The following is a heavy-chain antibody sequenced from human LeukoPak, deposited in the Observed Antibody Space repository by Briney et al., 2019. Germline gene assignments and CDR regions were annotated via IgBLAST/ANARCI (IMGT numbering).Heavy chain of an antibody. D-gene: IGHD5-18*01. J-gene: IGHJ4*02. CDR1: GGSISSSSYY. V-gene: IGHV4-39*01. Sequence: SETLSLTCTVSGGSISSSSYYWGWIRQPPGKGLEWLGNVYYSGTTFYNPSLKSRLTISVDTSKNQFSPKLSSVTAADTAVYYCARATDWIQLWSSFDYWGQGTLVTVSS. CDR2: VYYSGTT. CDR3: ARATDWIQLWSSFDY.